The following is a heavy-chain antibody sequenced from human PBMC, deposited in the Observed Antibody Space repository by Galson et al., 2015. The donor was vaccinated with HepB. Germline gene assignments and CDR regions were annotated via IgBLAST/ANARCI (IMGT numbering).Heavy chain of an antibody. CDR2: IKQVGSEK. CDR1: GFTFSSYW. D-gene: IGHD2-21*02. J-gene: IGHJ6*03. Sequence: SLRLSCAASGFTFSSYWMSWVRQAPGKGLEWVANIKQVGSEKYYVDSVKGRFTISRDNAKNSLYLQMNSLRAEDTAVYYCARDGRSGGDPSYYMDVWGKGTTVTVSS. V-gene: IGHV3-7*01. CDR3: ARDGRSGGDPSYYMDV.